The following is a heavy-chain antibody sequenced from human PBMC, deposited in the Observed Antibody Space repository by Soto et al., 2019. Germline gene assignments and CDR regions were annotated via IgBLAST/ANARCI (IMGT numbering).Heavy chain of an antibody. CDR1: GFTFSSYG. J-gene: IGHJ4*02. D-gene: IGHD4-17*01. V-gene: IGHV3-30*18. CDR2: ISHDGSNK. Sequence: QVQLVESWGGVIQPGRSLRLSCAASGFTFSSYGMHWVRQAPGKGLGWVAVISHDGSNKYGADSVKGRFTISRDNSKNTLYLQMNSLRPEDSAVYYCAKPLTTLTNYYFDQWGQGTLVTVSS. CDR3: AKPLTTLTNYYFDQ.